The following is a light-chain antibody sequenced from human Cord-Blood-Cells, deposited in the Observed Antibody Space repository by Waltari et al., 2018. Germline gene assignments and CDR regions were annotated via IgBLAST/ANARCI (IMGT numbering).Light chain of an antibody. CDR3: CSYAGSSTV. V-gene: IGLV2-23*01. Sequence: QSALTQPASVSGSPGQSFTISCTGTSSDVGGYNLVSWYQQHPGKAPNLMIYEGSKRPSGVSNRFSGSKSGNTASLTISGLQAEDEADYYCCSYAGSSTVFGGGTKLTVL. CDR1: SSDVGGYNL. J-gene: IGLJ3*02. CDR2: EGS.